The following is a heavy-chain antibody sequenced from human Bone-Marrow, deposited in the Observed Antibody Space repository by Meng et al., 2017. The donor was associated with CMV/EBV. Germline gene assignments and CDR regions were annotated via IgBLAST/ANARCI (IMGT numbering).Heavy chain of an antibody. CDR1: GFTFSSYS. CDR2: INWSGNR. J-gene: IGHJ6*02. CDR3: GREYIAVREYHYGMDV. V-gene: IGHV3-20*04. D-gene: IGHD6-6*01. Sequence: GGSLRLSCAASGFTFSSYSMNWVRQAPGKGLEWVSGINWSGNRGYADSVKGRFTISRDNAKNSLYLQMNSLRAEDTALYYCGREYIAVREYHYGMDVWGRGTMVTVSS.